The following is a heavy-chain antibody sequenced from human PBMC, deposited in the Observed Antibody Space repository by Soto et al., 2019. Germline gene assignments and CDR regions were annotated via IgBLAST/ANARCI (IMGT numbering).Heavy chain of an antibody. D-gene: IGHD2-8*02. V-gene: IGHV3-74*01. CDR1: GFTFSRDW. CDR2: IITDGITT. J-gene: IGHJ3*02. CDR3: AREDIVLTPGGLHI. Sequence: EVQLVESGGGLVQPGGSLRLSCAASGFTFSRDWMHWVRQAPGKGLVWVSRIITDGITTDYADSVKGRFTISKDNAKNTLFMQMNSLRDEDTAIYYCAREDIVLTPGGLHIVGQGTVVTVSS.